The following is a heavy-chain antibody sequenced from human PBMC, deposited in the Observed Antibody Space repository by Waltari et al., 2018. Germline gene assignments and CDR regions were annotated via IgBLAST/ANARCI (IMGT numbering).Heavy chain of an antibody. CDR3: ARDLENTAMVTDSSDY. J-gene: IGHJ4*02. CDR2: INPNSGGT. Sequence: QVQLVQSGAEVKKPGDSGKVSCKASGYTFTGYDIHWVRQAPGQGLERMGWINPNSGGTNYAQKFQGRVTMTRDTSISTAYMELSRLRSDDTAVYYCARDLENTAMVTDSSDYWGQGTLVTVSS. V-gene: IGHV1-2*02. D-gene: IGHD5-18*01. CDR1: GYTFTGYD.